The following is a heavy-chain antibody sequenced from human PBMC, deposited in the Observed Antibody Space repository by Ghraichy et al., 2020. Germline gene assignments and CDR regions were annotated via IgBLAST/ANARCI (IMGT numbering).Heavy chain of an antibody. CDR3: ARDSGNDRKGFDY. CDR2: ISAYNGNT. V-gene: IGHV1-18*01. J-gene: IGHJ4*02. D-gene: IGHD1-1*01. Sequence: ASVKVSCKASGYTAGISWVRQAPGQGLEWMGWISAYNGNTNYTQKLQGSVTITTDTSTSTAYVELRILRSDDTAVYYCARDSGNDRKGFDYLGQGTLVTVSS. CDR1: GYTAG.